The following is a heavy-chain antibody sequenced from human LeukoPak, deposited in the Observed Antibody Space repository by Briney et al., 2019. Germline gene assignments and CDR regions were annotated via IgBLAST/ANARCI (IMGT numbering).Heavy chain of an antibody. J-gene: IGHJ4*02. V-gene: IGHV5-51*01. CDR1: GYSFTSYW. CDR2: IYPGDSDT. CDR3: AGGAFNYDFWSGYPEGYYFDY. Sequence: GESLKISCKGSGYSFTSYWIGWVRQMPGKGLEWMGIIYPGDSDTRYRPSFQGQVTISADKSISTAYLQWSSLKASDTAMYYCAGGAFNYDFWSGYPEGYYFDYWGQGTLVTVSS. D-gene: IGHD3-3*01.